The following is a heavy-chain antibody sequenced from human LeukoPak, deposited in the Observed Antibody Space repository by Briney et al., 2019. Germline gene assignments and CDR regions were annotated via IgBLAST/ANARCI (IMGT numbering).Heavy chain of an antibody. Sequence: PGGPLRLSCAASGFTFSSYSMNWVRQAPGKGLEWVSSISSSSSYIYYADSVKGRFTISRDNAKNSLYLQMNSLRAEDTAVYHCAKQGPLYYFEYWGQGTLATVSP. CDR2: ISSSSSYI. CDR1: GFTFSSYS. CDR3: AKQGPLYYFEY. J-gene: IGHJ4*02. V-gene: IGHV3-21*04.